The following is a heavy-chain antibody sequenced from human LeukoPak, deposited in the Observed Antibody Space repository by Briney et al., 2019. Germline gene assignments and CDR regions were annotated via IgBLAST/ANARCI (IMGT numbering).Heavy chain of an antibody. CDR2: ISSNGGST. CDR1: GFTFSSYA. Sequence: GGSLRLSCAASGFTFSSYAMHWVRQAPGQGLEYVSAISSNGGSTYYANSVKGRFTISRDNSKNTLYLQMGSLRAEDMAVYYCARDRGGWPYGAFDIWGQGTMVTVSS. D-gene: IGHD2-15*01. V-gene: IGHV3-64*01. J-gene: IGHJ3*02. CDR3: ARDRGGWPYGAFDI.